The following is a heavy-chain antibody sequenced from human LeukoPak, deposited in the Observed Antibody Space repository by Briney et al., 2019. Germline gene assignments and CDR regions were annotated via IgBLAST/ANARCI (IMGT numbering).Heavy chain of an antibody. CDR1: GFTFSSYA. V-gene: IGHV3-30*01. CDR3: ASDWGY. J-gene: IGHJ4*02. Sequence: GGSLRLSCAASGFTFSSYAMHWVRQAPGKGLEWVAVISYDGSNKYYADSVKGRFTISRDNSKNTLYLQMNSLRAEDTAVYYCASDWGYWGQGTLVTVSP. D-gene: IGHD3-16*01. CDR2: ISYDGSNK.